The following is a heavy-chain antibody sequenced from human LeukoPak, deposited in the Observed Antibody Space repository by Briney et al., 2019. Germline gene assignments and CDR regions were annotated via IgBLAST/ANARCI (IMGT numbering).Heavy chain of an antibody. CDR2: ISYDGSNR. CDR3: AREAYSSGWHKGSDY. V-gene: IGHV3-30*04. Sequence: PGGSLRLSCAASGLTFSGYGMDWVRQAPGKGVGWVAVISYDGSNRYYADSVKGGFLISRDDSNTPVYLQMSSLRVEATAVYYCAREAYSSGWHKGSDYWGQGTLVTVSS. D-gene: IGHD6-19*01. CDR1: GLTFSGYG. J-gene: IGHJ4*02.